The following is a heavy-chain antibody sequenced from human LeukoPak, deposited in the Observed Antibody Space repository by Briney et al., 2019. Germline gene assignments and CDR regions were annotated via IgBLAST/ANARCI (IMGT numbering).Heavy chain of an antibody. J-gene: IGHJ5*02. D-gene: IGHD1-26*01. CDR3: ARDFKSPWELRQVNWFDP. CDR2: INPNSGGT. CDR1: GYTFTGYY. Sequence: AASVKVSCKASGYTFTGYYMHWVRQAPGQGLEWMGWINPNSGGTNYAQKFQGRVTMTRDTSISTAYMELSRLRSDDTAVYYCARDFKSPWELRQVNWFDPWGQGTLVTVSS. V-gene: IGHV1-2*02.